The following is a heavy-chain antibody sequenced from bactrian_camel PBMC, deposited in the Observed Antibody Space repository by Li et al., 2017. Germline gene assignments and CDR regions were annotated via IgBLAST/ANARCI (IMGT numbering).Heavy chain of an antibody. Sequence: HVQLVESGGGLVQPGGSLRLPCAASGFTFSSYYMSWVRQAPGKGLEWASSIYSRGSNTYYADSVKGRFTISRDNAKNTLYLQMNSLKSEDTGLYYCATRARTSRTSYTYWGQGTQVTVS. D-gene: IGHD6*01. V-gene: IGHV3-2*01. J-gene: IGHJ4*01. CDR3: ATRARTSRTSYTY. CDR2: IYSRGSNT. CDR1: GFTFSSYY.